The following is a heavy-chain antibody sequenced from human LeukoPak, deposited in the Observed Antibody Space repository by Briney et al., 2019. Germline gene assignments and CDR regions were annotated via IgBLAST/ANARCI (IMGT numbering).Heavy chain of an antibody. J-gene: IGHJ4*02. V-gene: IGHV5-51*01. CDR2: IYGDDFDT. Sequence: GESLKISCQASGYTFGNYWIGWVRQKSGKGLEWMGIIYGDDFDTRYSPSFQGQVTISADKSNRTAYLHWSSLKASDTAIYFCAKNWWLLPRGGFDFWGQGTRVVVSS. D-gene: IGHD4-23*01. CDR1: GYTFGNYW. CDR3: AKNWWLLPRGGFDF.